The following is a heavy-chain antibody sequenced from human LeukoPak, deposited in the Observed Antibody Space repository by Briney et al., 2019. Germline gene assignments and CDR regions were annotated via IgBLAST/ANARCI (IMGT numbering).Heavy chain of an antibody. CDR2: IYHSAST. CDR3: ARVPGIVAAGRVLAFDI. Sequence: SETLSLTCAVSGYSISSGYYWCWRQQPRGKGLEWIGRIYHSASTYYDPSLKSRVTVSVEPSKNQLSLKLSSVTAADTAVYYCARVPGIVAAGRVLAFDIWAQETMVPVSS. V-gene: IGHV4-38-2*01. D-gene: IGHD6-13*01. CDR1: GYSISSGYY. J-gene: IGHJ3*02.